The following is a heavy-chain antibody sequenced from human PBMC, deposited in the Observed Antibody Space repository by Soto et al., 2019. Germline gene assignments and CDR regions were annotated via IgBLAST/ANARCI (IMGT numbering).Heavy chain of an antibody. J-gene: IGHJ4*02. Sequence: ASVKVSCKASGYTFTSYGISWVRQAPGQGLEWMGWISAYNGNTNYAQKLQGRVTMTTDTSTSTAYMELRSLRSDDTAVYYCARLPRSRYYYGSGSYEFDYWGQGTLATVSS. V-gene: IGHV1-18*01. CDR1: GYTFTSYG. CDR3: ARLPRSRYYYGSGSYEFDY. CDR2: ISAYNGNT. D-gene: IGHD3-10*01.